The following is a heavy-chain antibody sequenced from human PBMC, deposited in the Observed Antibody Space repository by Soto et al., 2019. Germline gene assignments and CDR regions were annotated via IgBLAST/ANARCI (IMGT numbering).Heavy chain of an antibody. J-gene: IGHJ6*03. CDR3: AFGNTFYYYYMDV. CDR1: GVSSSGYY. Sequence: QVQVQQWGAGLLKPSETLSLSCAVSGVSSSGYYWRWIRQPPGKGLEWVGEVNHSGTTHYSPSLKSRVTISVDTSRNQFSLRLTSVTAADTAIYYCAFGNTFYYYYMDVWGKGTTVTVSS. V-gene: IGHV4-34*01. D-gene: IGHD2-2*02. CDR2: VNHSGTT.